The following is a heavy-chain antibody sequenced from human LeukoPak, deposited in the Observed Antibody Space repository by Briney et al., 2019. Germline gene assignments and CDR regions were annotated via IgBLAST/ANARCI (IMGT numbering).Heavy chain of an antibody. D-gene: IGHD3-22*01. J-gene: IGHJ4*02. V-gene: IGHV3-7*01. Sequence: GSLRLSCAASGFPFSSYWMSWVRQAPGKGLEWVATIKQDGSEKYYVDSVKGRFTISRDNAKNSLYLQMNSLRAEDTAVYYCACYDSSGYFDYWGQGTLVTVSS. CDR2: IKQDGSEK. CDR3: ACYDSSGYFDY. CDR1: GFPFSSYW.